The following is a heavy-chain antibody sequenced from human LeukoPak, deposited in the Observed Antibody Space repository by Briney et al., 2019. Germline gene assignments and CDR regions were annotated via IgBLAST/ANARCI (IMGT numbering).Heavy chain of an antibody. Sequence: GGSLRLSCAASGFTFSSYGMHWVRQAPGKGLEWVAFIRYDGGNKYYADSVKGRFTISRDNSKNTLYLQMNSLRAEDTAVYYCAKALYYYDSSGYHYWGQGTLVTVSS. CDR3: AKALYYYDSSGYHY. CDR2: IRYDGGNK. D-gene: IGHD3-22*01. CDR1: GFTFSSYG. J-gene: IGHJ4*02. V-gene: IGHV3-30*02.